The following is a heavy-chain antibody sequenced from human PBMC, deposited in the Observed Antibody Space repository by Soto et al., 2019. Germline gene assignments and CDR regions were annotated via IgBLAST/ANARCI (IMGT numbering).Heavy chain of an antibody. J-gene: IGHJ6*03. V-gene: IGHV1-18*01. Sequence: ASVKVSCKASGYTFTSYGISWVRQAPGQGLEWMGWISAYNGNTNYAQKLQGRVTMTTDTSTSTAYMELRSLRSDDTAVYYCASYVLLCFGESHAYYYYYMDVWGKGTTVTVSS. CDR2: ISAYNGNT. D-gene: IGHD3-10*01. CDR3: ASYVLLCFGESHAYYYYYMDV. CDR1: GYTFTSYG.